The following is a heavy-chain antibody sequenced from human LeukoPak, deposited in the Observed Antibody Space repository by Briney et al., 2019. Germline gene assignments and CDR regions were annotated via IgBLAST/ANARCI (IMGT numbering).Heavy chain of an antibody. Sequence: GGSLRLSCAASGFTFSSYSMNWVRQAPGKGLEWVSSISSSSSYIYYADSVKGRFTISRDNAKNSLYLQTNSLRAEDTAVYYCASRLELQLFYGMDVWGQGTTVTVSS. V-gene: IGHV3-21*01. D-gene: IGHD5-18*01. CDR2: ISSSSSYI. CDR3: ASRLELQLFYGMDV. J-gene: IGHJ6*02. CDR1: GFTFSSYS.